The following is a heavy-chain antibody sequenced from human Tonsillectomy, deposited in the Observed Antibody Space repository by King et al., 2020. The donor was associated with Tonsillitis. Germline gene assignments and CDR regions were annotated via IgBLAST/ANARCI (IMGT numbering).Heavy chain of an antibody. J-gene: IGHJ3*02. D-gene: IGHD6-25*01. CDR2: INPDGGGT. CDR3: TRDLVGYDAFDI. Sequence: QLVQSGAEVKKPGASVRVSCKASGYIFTNYYIHWVRQAPGQGVEWMGRINPDGGGTSYAQKFQGRVTMTRDTSISTAYLELTRLISDDTAVFYCTRDLVGYDAFDIWGQGTAVTVSS. V-gene: IGHV1-2*06. CDR1: GYIFTNYY.